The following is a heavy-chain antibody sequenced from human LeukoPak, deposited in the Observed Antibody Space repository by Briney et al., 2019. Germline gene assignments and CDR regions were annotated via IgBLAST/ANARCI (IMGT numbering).Heavy chain of an antibody. V-gene: IGHV3-23*01. D-gene: IGHD1-1*01. Sequence: GGSLRLSCAASGFTLSSYAMSWVRQAPGKGLEWVSAISGSGGSTYYADSVKGRFTISRDNSKNTLYLQMNSLRAEDTAVYYCAKVLERRSYNWFDPWGQGTLVTVSS. CDR2: ISGSGGST. J-gene: IGHJ5*02. CDR1: GFTLSSYA. CDR3: AKVLERRSYNWFDP.